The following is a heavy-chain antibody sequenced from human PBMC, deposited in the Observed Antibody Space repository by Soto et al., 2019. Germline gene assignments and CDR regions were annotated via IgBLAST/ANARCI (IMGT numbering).Heavy chain of an antibody. J-gene: IGHJ6*03. D-gene: IGHD3-3*01. V-gene: IGHV1-8*01. CDR3: AREGYDFWSGYDYYYMDV. CDR1: GYTFTSYD. CDR2: MNPNSGNT. Sequence: ASVKVSCKASGYTFTSYDINWVRQATGQGLEWMGWMNPNSGNTGYAQKFQGRVTMTRNTSISTAYMELSSLRSEDTAVYYCAREGYDFWSGYDYYYMDVWGKGTTVTVSS.